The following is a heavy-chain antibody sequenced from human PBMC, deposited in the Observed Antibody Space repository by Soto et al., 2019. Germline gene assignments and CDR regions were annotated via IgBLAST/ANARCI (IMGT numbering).Heavy chain of an antibody. CDR2: ITRDSGNK. J-gene: IGHJ4*02. CDR1: GFSFEEHA. Sequence: EVQLVESGGGLVQPGRSLRLSCAASGFSFEEHAMHWARLVPGKGLEWVSGITRDSGNKGYADSVKGRFTISRDNAKKSLYLQMNSLRAEDTALYYCARDKVGGTYFSGLDYWGQGSLITVS. CDR3: ARDKVGGTYFSGLDY. D-gene: IGHD1-26*01. V-gene: IGHV3-9*01.